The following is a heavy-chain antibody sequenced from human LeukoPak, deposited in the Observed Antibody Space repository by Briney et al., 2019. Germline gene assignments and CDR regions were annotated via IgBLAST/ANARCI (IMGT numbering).Heavy chain of an antibody. D-gene: IGHD4-17*01. Sequence: GGSLGLSCAASGFTFSNAWMSWVRQAPGKGLEWVGRIKSKTDGGTTDYAAPVKGRFTISRDDSKNTLYLQMNSLKTEDTAVYYCTTTYDYGDYVFPSWGQGTLVTVSS. J-gene: IGHJ5*02. CDR1: GFTFSNAW. CDR3: TTTYDYGDYVFPS. CDR2: IKSKTDGGTT. V-gene: IGHV3-15*01.